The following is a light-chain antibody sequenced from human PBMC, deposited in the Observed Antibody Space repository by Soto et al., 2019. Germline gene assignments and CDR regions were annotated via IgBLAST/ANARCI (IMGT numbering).Light chain of an antibody. Sequence: QSALTQPASVSGSPGQSITISCTGTSSDVGGFNYVSWYQQHPGKAPKLMIYDVTNRPSGVSYRFSGSKSGNTASLTISGLQAEEEADYYCNSYTSSSTYVFGTGTQLTVL. CDR2: DVT. J-gene: IGLJ1*01. CDR3: NSYTSSSTYV. V-gene: IGLV2-14*03. CDR1: SSDVGGFNY.